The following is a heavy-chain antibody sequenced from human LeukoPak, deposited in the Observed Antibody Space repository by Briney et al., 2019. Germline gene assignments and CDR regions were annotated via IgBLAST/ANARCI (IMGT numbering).Heavy chain of an antibody. V-gene: IGHV4-34*01. CDR3: ALGGDLDY. D-gene: IGHD3-16*01. Sequence: KPSETLSLTCAVYGGSFSVYYWSWIRQPSGKGLEWIGEINHNGFSNFNPSLKSRVTLSKDTSKNQFSLKLSSVTAADTAVYYCALGGDLDYWGQGTLVTVSS. J-gene: IGHJ4*02. CDR1: GGSFSVYY. CDR2: INHNGFS.